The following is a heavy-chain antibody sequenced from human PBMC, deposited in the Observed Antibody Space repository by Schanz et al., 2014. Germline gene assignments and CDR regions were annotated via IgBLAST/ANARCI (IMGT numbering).Heavy chain of an antibody. CDR2: MYYSGSTS. Sequence: QVQLQESGPGLVKPSGTLSLTCAVSGGSIDSYNWWSWVRQPPGKGREWIGSMYYSGSTSYYYPSLKRRVPISKDTPKTHFSRNLVFGTAADTAVYYCARQPPPAAIGFFYYGIDVWGQGTTVIVSS. CDR3: ARQPPPAAIGFFYYGIDV. J-gene: IGHJ6*02. V-gene: IGHV4-4*02. D-gene: IGHD2-2*01. CDR1: GGSIDSYNW.